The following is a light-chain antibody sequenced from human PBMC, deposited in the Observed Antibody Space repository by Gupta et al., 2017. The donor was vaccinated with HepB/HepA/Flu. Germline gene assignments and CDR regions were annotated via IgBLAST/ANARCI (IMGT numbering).Light chain of an antibody. CDR3: SSYTSSNTFL. V-gene: IGLV2-14*03. CDR1: SSDVGGYNY. Sequence: QSALTQPASVSGSPGQSITISCTGTSSDVGGYNYVSLYQQHPGKAPKPIIYDVNNRPSGVSSRFSGSGSGNTASLTLSGLQAEDEADYYCSSYTSSNTFLFGGGTKLTVL. CDR2: DVN. J-gene: IGLJ2*01.